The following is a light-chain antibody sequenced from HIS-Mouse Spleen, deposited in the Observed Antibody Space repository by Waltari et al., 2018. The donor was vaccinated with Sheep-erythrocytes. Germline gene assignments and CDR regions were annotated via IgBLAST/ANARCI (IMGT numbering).Light chain of an antibody. CDR1: SSDVGGYNY. V-gene: IGLV2-11*01. J-gene: IGLJ1*01. CDR3: CSYAGSYNHV. CDR2: DVS. Sequence: QFALTQPRSVSGSPGQSVTTSCTGTSSDVGGYNYLPWSQQHPGKAPKLMIYDVSKRPSGVPDRFSGSKSGNTASLTISGLQAEDEADYYCCSYAGSYNHVFATGTKVTVL.